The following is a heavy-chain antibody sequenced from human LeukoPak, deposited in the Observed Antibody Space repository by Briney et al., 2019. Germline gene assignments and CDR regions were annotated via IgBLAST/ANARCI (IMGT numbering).Heavy chain of an antibody. Sequence: PGGSLRLSCAVSGFSLSRYAMSWVRKAPGKGLEGVSAISDSGGSTYYADSVKGRFTISRDNSRNTMYLQMNTLRAEDTAVYYCAKCRGSSWSDYFDYWGQGTLVTVSS. CDR3: AKCRGSSWSDYFDY. CDR2: ISDSGGST. J-gene: IGHJ4*02. D-gene: IGHD6-13*01. CDR1: GFSLSRYA. V-gene: IGHV3-23*01.